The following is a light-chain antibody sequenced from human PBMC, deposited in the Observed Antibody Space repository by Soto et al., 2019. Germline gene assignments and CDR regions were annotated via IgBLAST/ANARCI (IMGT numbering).Light chain of an antibody. V-gene: IGLV2-14*01. CDR2: EVS. CDR1: GSDIGAYTY. Sequence: QSALTQPPSASGSPGQSVTISCTGTGSDIGAYTYVSWYQHHPGTAPKLMIYEVSNRPSGVSNRFSGSKSGNTASLTISGLQAEDEADYYCSSYTSSSTLVVFGGGTKLTVL. CDR3: SSYTSSSTLVV. J-gene: IGLJ2*01.